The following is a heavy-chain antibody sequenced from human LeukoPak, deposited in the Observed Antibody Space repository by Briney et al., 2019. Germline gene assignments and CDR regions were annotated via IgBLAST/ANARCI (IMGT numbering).Heavy chain of an antibody. CDR2: INHSGST. Sequence: SEPLSLTCAVYGGSFSGYYWSWIRQPPGKGLEWIGEINHSGSTNYNPSLKSRVTISVDTSKNQFSLKLSSVTAADTAVYYCARIMYYYGSGPLLDYWGQGTLVTVSS. CDR1: GGSFSGYY. J-gene: IGHJ4*02. D-gene: IGHD3-10*01. V-gene: IGHV4-34*01. CDR3: ARIMYYYGSGPLLDY.